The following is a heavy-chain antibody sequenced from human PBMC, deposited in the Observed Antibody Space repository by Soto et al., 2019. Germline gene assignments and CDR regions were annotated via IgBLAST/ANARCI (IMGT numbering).Heavy chain of an antibody. J-gene: IGHJ4*02. CDR3: PRNILDGSYNFDC. CDR1: GGTFSSST. D-gene: IGHD1-26*01. V-gene: IGHV1-69*02. Sequence: QVQLVQSGAEVKKPGSSVKVSCKASGGTFSSSTINWVRQAPGQGLEWMGRIIAILGIANYAQKFQVRGTMTEDKSTSTAYMELSSLRSEDTAVYYCPRNILDGSYNFDCWVQGTLITVSS. CDR2: IIAILGIA.